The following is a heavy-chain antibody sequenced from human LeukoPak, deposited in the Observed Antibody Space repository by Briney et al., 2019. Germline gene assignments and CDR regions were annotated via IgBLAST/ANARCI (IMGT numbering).Heavy chain of an antibody. CDR1: GYTFTGYY. CDR2: INPNSGGT. Sequence: GASVKVSCKASGYTFTGYYIHWVRQAPGQGLEWMGWINPNSGGTNYAQKFQGRVTMTRDTSMSTAYMELSGLRSEDTAVYYCARDLWDSTYYYGSGSYYPHFDYWGQGTLVTVSS. V-gene: IGHV1-2*02. D-gene: IGHD3-10*01. CDR3: ARDLWDSTYYYGSGSYYPHFDY. J-gene: IGHJ4*02.